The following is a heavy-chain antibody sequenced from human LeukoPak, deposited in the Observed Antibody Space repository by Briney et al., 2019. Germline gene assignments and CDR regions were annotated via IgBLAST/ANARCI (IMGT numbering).Heavy chain of an antibody. CDR1: GFTFSSYA. CDR2: ISGSGGST. J-gene: IGHJ6*02. V-gene: IGHV3-23*01. CDR3: AKEQVVPAAMPYYYYGMDV. Sequence: GGSLRISCAASGFTFSSYAMSWVRQAPGKGLEWVSAISGSGGSTYYADSVKGRFTISRDNSKNTLYLQMNSLRAEDTAVYYCAKEQVVPAAMPYYYYGMDVWGQGTTVTVSS. D-gene: IGHD2-2*01.